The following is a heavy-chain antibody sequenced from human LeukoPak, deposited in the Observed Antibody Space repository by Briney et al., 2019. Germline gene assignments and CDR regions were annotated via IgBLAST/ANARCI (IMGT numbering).Heavy chain of an antibody. CDR2: VKTDGSGI. Sequence: QPGGSLRLSCVVSGFTFTDFWMHWVRQAPGKGLVWVPRVKTDGSGINYGDSVKGRFTISRDNSKNTLYLQMNSLRAEDTAVYYCARDVMTVGQYDRYYYYYMDVWGKGTTVTVSS. D-gene: IGHD3-16*01. CDR3: ARDVMTVGQYDRYYYYYMDV. J-gene: IGHJ6*03. V-gene: IGHV3-74*01. CDR1: GFTFTDFW.